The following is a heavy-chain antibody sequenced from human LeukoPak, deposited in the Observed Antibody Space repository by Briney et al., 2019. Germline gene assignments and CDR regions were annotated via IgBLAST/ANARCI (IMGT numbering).Heavy chain of an antibody. J-gene: IGHJ3*02. D-gene: IGHD1-26*01. CDR1: GGSISSGGYS. V-gene: IGHV4-30-2*01. Sequence: SETLSLTCAVSGGSISSGGYSWSWIRQPPGKGLEWIGYIYHSGSTYYNPFLKSRVTISVDTSKNQFSLKLSSVTAADTAVYYCARDPGDSGSYYSAFDIWGQGTMVTVSS. CDR2: IYHSGST. CDR3: ARDPGDSGSYYSAFDI.